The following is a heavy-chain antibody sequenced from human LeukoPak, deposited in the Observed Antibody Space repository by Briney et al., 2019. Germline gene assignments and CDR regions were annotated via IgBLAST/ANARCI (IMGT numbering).Heavy chain of an antibody. CDR1: GYSISRGYY. Sequence: SETLSLTCIVSGYSISRGYYWGWIRQPPGKGLEWIGSIYHSGSTYYKPSLKSRVTMSVDTSKNQFSLKLSSVTAADTAVYYCAKDSSTWGNLAGHFDSWGQGTLVTVSS. CDR3: AKDSSTWGNLAGHFDS. CDR2: IYHSGST. V-gene: IGHV4-38-2*02. J-gene: IGHJ4*02. D-gene: IGHD6-13*01.